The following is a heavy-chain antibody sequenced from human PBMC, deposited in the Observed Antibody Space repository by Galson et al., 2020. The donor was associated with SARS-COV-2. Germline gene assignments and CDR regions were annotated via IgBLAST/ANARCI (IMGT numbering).Heavy chain of an antibody. CDR3: ARMADGYGGYDYGSSPFDY. J-gene: IGHJ4*02. CDR1: GFSLSTSGMC. Sequence: SGPTLVKPTQTLTLTCTFSGFSLSTSGMCVSWIRQPPGKALEWLALIDWDDDKYYSTSLKTRLTISKDTSKNQVVLTMTNMDPVDTATYYCARMADGYGGYDYGSSPFDYWGQGTLVTVSS. CDR2: IDWDDDK. V-gene: IGHV2-70*01. D-gene: IGHD5-12*01.